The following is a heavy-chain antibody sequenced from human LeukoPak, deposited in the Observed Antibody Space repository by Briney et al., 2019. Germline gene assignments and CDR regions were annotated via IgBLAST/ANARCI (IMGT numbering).Heavy chain of an antibody. CDR3: ARVRNYYGSATIDY. CDR1: VGSISSSY. V-gene: IGHV4-59*01. Sequence: SETLSLTCTVSVGSISSSYWCWIRQPPGKGLEWIGHIYYSGSTNYNPSLKSRVTISVDTSKNQFSLKLSSVTAADTAVYYCARVRNYYGSATIDYWGQGTLVTVSS. J-gene: IGHJ4*02. CDR2: IYYSGST. D-gene: IGHD3-10*01.